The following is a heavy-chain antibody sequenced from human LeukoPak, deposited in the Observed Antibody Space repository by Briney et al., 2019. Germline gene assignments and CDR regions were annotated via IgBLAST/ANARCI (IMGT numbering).Heavy chain of an antibody. CDR1: GHTYTGYY. CDR2: IKPNNGGT. CDR3: ARVRGDIVVVPAASLIAP. D-gene: IGHD2-2*01. Sequence: ASVKVFCKSSGHTYTGYYMQCVRQAPGQGLEWMGWIKPNNGGTNYAQKFQGRVTMTRDTSISTAYMELSRLRSDDTAVYYCARVRGDIVVVPAASLIAPWGQGTLVTVSS. J-gene: IGHJ4*02. V-gene: IGHV1-2*02.